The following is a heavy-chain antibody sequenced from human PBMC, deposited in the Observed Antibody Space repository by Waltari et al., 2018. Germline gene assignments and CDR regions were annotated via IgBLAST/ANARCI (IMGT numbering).Heavy chain of an antibody. D-gene: IGHD3-22*01. J-gene: IGHJ4*02. Sequence: EVHLVESGGGLVQPGGSLSPSCVGSGFPFSNYWMPWVRQVPGKGLEWVANIKQDGSEKYYVDSVKGRFTISRDNAKNSLYLQMNSLRAEDTAVYYCATRPHKSARDVYYGVFDYWGRGTLVTVSS. CDR3: ATRPHKSARDVYYGVFDY. V-gene: IGHV3-7*01. CDR1: GFPFSNYW. CDR2: IKQDGSEK.